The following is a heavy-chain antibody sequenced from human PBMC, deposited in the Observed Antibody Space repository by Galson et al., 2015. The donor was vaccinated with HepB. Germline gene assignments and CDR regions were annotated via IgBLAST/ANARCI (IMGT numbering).Heavy chain of an antibody. J-gene: IGHJ1*01. CDR1: GYSISSGYY. D-gene: IGHD3-22*01. CDR2: IYHRGST. CDR3: ARSYYYDSSVGGTEYFQH. V-gene: IGHV4-38-2*02. Sequence: ETLSLTCIVSGYSISSGYYWGWIRQPPGKGLEWIGSIYHRGSTYYNPSLKSRVTISVDTSKNQLSLKLSSVTAADTAVYYCARSYYYDSSVGGTEYFQHWGRGTLVTVSS.